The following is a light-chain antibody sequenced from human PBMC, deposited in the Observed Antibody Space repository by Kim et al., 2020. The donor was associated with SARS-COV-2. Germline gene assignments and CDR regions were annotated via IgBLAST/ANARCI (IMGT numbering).Light chain of an antibody. CDR1: SSNSGRNF. Sequence: GQKVTASCSGSSSNSGRNFVSWYRQVPGTAPKLLIHDDNKRPSGIPDRFSGSKSGTSATLGITGLQTGDEADYYCATWDTSLRAVIFGGGTQLTVL. CDR2: DDN. V-gene: IGLV1-51*01. J-gene: IGLJ2*01. CDR3: ATWDTSLRAVI.